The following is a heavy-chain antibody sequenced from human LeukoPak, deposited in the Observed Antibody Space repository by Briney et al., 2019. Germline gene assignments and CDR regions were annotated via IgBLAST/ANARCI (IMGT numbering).Heavy chain of an antibody. Sequence: PSETPSLTCTVSGGSISSYYWSWVRQPPGKGLEWIGYIYYSGSTNYNPSLKSRVTISVDTSKNQFSLKLSSVTAADTAVYYCARLRRDGYKAGAFDIWGQGTMVTVSS. D-gene: IGHD5-24*01. CDR3: ARLRRDGYKAGAFDI. CDR2: IYYSGST. CDR1: GGSISSYY. V-gene: IGHV4-59*08. J-gene: IGHJ3*02.